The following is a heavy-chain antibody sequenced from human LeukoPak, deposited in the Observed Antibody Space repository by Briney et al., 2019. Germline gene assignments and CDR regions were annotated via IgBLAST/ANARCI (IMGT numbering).Heavy chain of an antibody. V-gene: IGHV4-59*12. CDR3: ARGLQH. J-gene: IGHJ1*01. CDR1: GESFSSYY. Sequence: PSETLSLTCVVYGESFSSYYWSWIRQPPGKGLEWIGYIYYSGSTNYNPSLKSRVTISVDTSKNQFSLKLSSVTAADTAVYYCARGLQHWGQGTLVTVSS. CDR2: IYYSGST.